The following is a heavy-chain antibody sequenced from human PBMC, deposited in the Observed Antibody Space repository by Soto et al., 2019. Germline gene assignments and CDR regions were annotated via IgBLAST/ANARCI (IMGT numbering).Heavy chain of an antibody. CDR3: ARAGVDIVQNDYVWGSYRPYYYYYGMDV. CDR2: IYYSGST. J-gene: IGHJ6*02. Sequence: WETLSLTCTVSGGSISSYYWSWIRQPPWKGLEWIGYIYYSGSTNYNPSLKSRVTISVDTSKNQFSLKLSSVTAAGTAVYYCARAGVDIVQNDYVWGSYRPYYYYYGMDVWGQGTTVTVSS. V-gene: IGHV4-59*01. CDR1: GGSISSYY. D-gene: IGHD3-16*02.